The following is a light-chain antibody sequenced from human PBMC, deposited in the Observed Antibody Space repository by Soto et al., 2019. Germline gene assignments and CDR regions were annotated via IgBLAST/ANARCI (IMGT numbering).Light chain of an antibody. Sequence: EIVMTQSPATLSVSPGDRATLSCRASQSVDNDLAWYQQKPGQPPRLLIYDASTRATGIPARFSGSGSGTDFTLTISRVEPEDFAVYHCQQYGNAPITFGQGTRLEIK. CDR1: QSVDND. J-gene: IGKJ5*01. V-gene: IGKV3D-15*01. CDR3: QQYGNAPIT. CDR2: DAS.